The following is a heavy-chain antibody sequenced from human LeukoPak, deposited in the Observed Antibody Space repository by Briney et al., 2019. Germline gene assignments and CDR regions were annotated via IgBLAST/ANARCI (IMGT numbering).Heavy chain of an antibody. V-gene: IGHV2-5*02. CDR3: AHSTIPEAGPFDS. Sequence: TLTLTXXFSGFALRTSGVGVGWIRQPXGKXXEXXALIYWDDDKRYSSSLKSRLTITKDTSKNHVVLTMTNVDPVDTATYYCAHSTIPEAGPFDSWGQGTLVTVSS. CDR2: IYWDDDK. CDR1: GFALRTSGVG. J-gene: IGHJ4*02. D-gene: IGHD6-13*01.